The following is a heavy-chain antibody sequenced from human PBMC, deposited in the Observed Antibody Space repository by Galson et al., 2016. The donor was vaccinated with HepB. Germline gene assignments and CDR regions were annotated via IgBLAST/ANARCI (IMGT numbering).Heavy chain of an antibody. CDR3: ARGYDGTMGDFDY. D-gene: IGHD1-7*01. J-gene: IGHJ4*02. Sequence: TLSLTCAVYGGSISSYYWSWIRQPPGKGLEWIGYIYYSGSINYNPSLKSRVTISVDTSKNQFSLKLSSVTAADTAVYYCARGYDGTMGDFDYWGQGTLVTVSS. V-gene: IGHV4-59*01. CDR2: IYYSGSI. CDR1: GGSISSYY.